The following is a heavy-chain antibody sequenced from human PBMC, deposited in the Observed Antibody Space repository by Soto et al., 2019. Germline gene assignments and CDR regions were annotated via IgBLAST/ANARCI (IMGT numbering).Heavy chain of an antibody. CDR3: ARVTSVLGSKGAYVGSWFDP. D-gene: IGHD2-21*01. Sequence: ETLALTCTVSGGSIRTPNWWSWVRQTPENGLEWIVEIYHSGTPNYNPSLKSQVSMSVDKSNNQFSLKLYSVTAAETAVYYCARVTSVLGSKGAYVGSWFDPWGQGTLLTVSS. CDR2: IYHSGTP. V-gene: IGHV4-4*02. CDR1: GGSIRTPNW. J-gene: IGHJ5*02.